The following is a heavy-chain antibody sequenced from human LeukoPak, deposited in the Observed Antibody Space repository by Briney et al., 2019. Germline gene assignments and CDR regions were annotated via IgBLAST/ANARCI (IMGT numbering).Heavy chain of an antibody. CDR2: MNPNSGNT. D-gene: IGHD6-6*01. J-gene: IGHJ3*02. Sequence: ASVKVSCKASGYTFTSYDINWVRQATGQGLEWMGWMNPNSGNTDYAQKFQGRVTMTRNTSISTAYMELSSLRSEDTAVYYCAREYSSSSSDAFDIWGQGTMVTVSS. CDR3: AREYSSSSSDAFDI. V-gene: IGHV1-8*01. CDR1: GYTFTSYD.